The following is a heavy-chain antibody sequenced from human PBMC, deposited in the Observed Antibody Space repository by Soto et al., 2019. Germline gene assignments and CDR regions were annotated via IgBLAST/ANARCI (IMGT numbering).Heavy chain of an antibody. CDR2: SRSKTTSYAT. D-gene: IGHD2-15*01. J-gene: IGHJ4*02. V-gene: IGHV3-73*02. Sequence: EVQLVESGGGLVQPGGSLKLSCAASGFTFSGSAMHWVGQASGKGLEWVGRSRSKTTSYATAYAASVKGRFTISRDDSNNTAYLQMNSLKTEDTAGYYCTSRVYCSGGSCPLPNWGQGTLVTVSS. CDR1: GFTFSGSA. CDR3: TSRVYCSGGSCPLPN.